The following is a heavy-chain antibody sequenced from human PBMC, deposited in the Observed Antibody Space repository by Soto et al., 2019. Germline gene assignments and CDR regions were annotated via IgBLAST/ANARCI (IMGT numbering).Heavy chain of an antibody. Sequence: QLELQESGPGLLKPSQTLSLTCTVSDWSISSDGYSWTWLRQPPGQGLEWMRCIPKSGSTHYNLFLRHRLTMSIDTSKKQFSQSLISVIDTDTAVYYCARVELPLYCAGVALEHRLYWGNGGLVNVS. J-gene: IGHJ1*01. CDR1: DWSISSDGYS. CDR2: IPKSGST. CDR3: ARVELPLYCAGVALEHRLY. V-gene: IGHV4-30-2*01. D-gene: IGHD2-21*01.